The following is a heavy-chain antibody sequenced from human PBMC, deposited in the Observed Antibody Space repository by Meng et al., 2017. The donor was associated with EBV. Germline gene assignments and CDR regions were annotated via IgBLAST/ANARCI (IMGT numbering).Heavy chain of an antibody. V-gene: IGHV4-34*01. J-gene: IGHJ4*02. Sequence: QVKLNGVGPGLLKPSGTLALTCSGYGWACSGYSWSWIRQPPGKGLEWIGEINHSGSTNYTPSLKSRVTISVDTSKNQFSLKLSSVTAADTAVYYCVRGRWLQPGSYFDYWGQGTLVTVSS. CDR3: VRGRWLQPGSYFDY. D-gene: IGHD5-24*01. CDR2: INHSGST. CDR1: GWACSGYS.